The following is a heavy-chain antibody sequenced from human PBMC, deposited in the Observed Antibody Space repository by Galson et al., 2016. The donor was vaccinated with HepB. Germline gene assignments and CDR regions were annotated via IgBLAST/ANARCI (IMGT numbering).Heavy chain of an antibody. Sequence: SLRLSCAASGFPFNIFAMHWVRQAPGKGLEWLAVISFDGHNEYYGDSVKGRFTLSRDNSENTLYLQMNSLKTEGTAVYYCVRDQGAKYYAGGGYFYGRPDYWGQGTLATVS. D-gene: IGHD3-22*01. CDR1: GFPFNIFA. V-gene: IGHV3-30-3*01. CDR2: ISFDGHNE. J-gene: IGHJ4*02. CDR3: VRDQGAKYYAGGGYFYGRPDY.